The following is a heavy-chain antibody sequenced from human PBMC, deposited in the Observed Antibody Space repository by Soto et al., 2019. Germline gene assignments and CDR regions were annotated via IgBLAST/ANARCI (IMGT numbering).Heavy chain of an antibody. CDR3: ARRTNGYFGY. CDR2: ISGSGGST. CDR1: GFTFSSYA. V-gene: IGHV3-23*01. D-gene: IGHD2-8*01. Sequence: GGSLRLSCAASGFTFSSYAMSWVRQAPGKGLEWVSAISGSGGSTYYADSVRGRFTISRDNSKNTLYLEMNSLRAEDTAVYYCARRTNGYFGYWGQGALVTVSS. J-gene: IGHJ4*02.